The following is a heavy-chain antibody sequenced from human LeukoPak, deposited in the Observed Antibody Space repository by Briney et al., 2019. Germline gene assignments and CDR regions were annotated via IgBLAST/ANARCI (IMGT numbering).Heavy chain of an antibody. Sequence: SETLSLTCTVSGGSISSYYWIWIRQPAGEGLEWMGHIYTSGSTNYNPSFKSPVTMSVATSKTQFSLKLTSVTAADTAVYYCARSAHGGNAGVFDYWGQGTLVTVSS. V-gene: IGHV4-4*07. J-gene: IGHJ4*02. CDR2: IYTSGST. CDR1: GGSISSYY. CDR3: ARSAHGGNAGVFDY. D-gene: IGHD4-23*01.